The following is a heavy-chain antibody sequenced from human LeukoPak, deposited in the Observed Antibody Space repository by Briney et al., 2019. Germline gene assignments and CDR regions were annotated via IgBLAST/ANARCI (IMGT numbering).Heavy chain of an antibody. CDR3: ARGGYSYGPEYYFDY. V-gene: IGHV4-31*03. J-gene: IGHJ4*02. D-gene: IGHD5-18*01. CDR2: IYYSGST. Sequence: PSETLSLTCTVSGGSISSGGYYWSWIRQHPGKGLEWIGYIYYSGSTYYNPSLKSRVTISVDTSKNQFSLKLSSVTVADTAVYYCARGGYSYGPEYYFDYWGQGTLVTVSS. CDR1: GGSISSGGYY.